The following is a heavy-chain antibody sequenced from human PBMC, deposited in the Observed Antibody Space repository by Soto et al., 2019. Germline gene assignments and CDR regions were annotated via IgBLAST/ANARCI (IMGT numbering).Heavy chain of an antibody. CDR3: ARVMGTYYYDSSGLDY. V-gene: IGHV1-69*13. CDR2: IIPIFSTA. CDR1: GGTFSSYA. D-gene: IGHD3-22*01. Sequence: SVKVSCKASGGTFSSYAISWVRQAPGQGLEWMGGIIPIFSTANYAQKFQGRVTITADESTSTAYMELSSLRSEDTAVYYCARVMGTYYYDSSGLDYWGQGTLVTVSS. J-gene: IGHJ4*02.